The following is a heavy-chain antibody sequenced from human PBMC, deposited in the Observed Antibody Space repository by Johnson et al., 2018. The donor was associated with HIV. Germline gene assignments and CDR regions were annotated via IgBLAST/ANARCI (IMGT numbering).Heavy chain of an antibody. J-gene: IGHJ3*02. CDR1: GFTFSSYG. CDR2: IRYDGSNK. V-gene: IGHV3-30*02. D-gene: IGHD2-15*01. Sequence: QVQLVESGGGVVQPGGSLRLSCAASGFTFSSYGMHWVRQAPGKGLEWVAFIRYDGSNKYYADSVKGRFTISRDNAKTTLYLQMNSLRPEDTAVYFCAKEDCSAVLCSDDAFHIWGQGTMVTLSS. CDR3: AKEDCSAVLCSDDAFHI.